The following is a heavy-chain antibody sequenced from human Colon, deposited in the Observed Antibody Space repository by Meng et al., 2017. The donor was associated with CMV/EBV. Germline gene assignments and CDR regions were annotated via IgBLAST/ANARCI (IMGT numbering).Heavy chain of an antibody. Sequence: GSLRLSCNVSGDSLSPFHWAWIRQSSGKGLEYIAHIHSTGLINYNASLKSRVTISLDTSKNQFSLKLSSVTAADTAVYYCARTVDNFWSRYSPRFGMDVWGQGTTVTVSS. V-gene: IGHV4-4*09. D-gene: IGHD3-3*01. CDR1: GDSLSPFH. CDR3: ARTVDNFWSRYSPRFGMDV. J-gene: IGHJ6*02. CDR2: IHSTGLI.